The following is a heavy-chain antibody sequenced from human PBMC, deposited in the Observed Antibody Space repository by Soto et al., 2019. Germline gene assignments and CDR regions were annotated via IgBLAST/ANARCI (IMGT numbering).Heavy chain of an antibody. D-gene: IGHD3-3*01. Sequence: SETLSLTCTVSGGSISSYYWTWIRQPAGKGLEWIGRIHTSVGTNYNPSLKSRVTMSVDTSKNQFSLKLSSVTAADTAVYYCARAKDLSPYEWGQGTLVTVSS. CDR2: IHTSVGT. CDR1: GGSISSYY. CDR3: ARAKDLSPYE. V-gene: IGHV4-4*07. J-gene: IGHJ4*02.